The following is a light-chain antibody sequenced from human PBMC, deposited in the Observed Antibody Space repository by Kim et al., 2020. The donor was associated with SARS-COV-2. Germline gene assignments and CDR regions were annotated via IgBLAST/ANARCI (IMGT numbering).Light chain of an antibody. Sequence: ASTGDRVTITCRANQNINSYLAWYQQKQEKAPKLLIYAASTLQGGGQSRFGGSGSGTDFSLTISCLQSEYFAAYYCQQYYSHPWTFGQGTKVDIK. J-gene: IGKJ1*01. CDR2: AAS. V-gene: IGKV1-8*01. CDR3: QQYYSHPWT. CDR1: QNINSY.